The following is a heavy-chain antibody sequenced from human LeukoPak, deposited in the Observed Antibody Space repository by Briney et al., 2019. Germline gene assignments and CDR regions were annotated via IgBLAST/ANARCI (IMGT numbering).Heavy chain of an antibody. CDR2: INPNSGGT. CDR3: ARGSIAAAGTSGTTRWFDP. J-gene: IGHJ5*02. V-gene: IGHV1-2*02. D-gene: IGHD6-13*01. CDR1: GYTFTGYY. Sequence: ASAKVSCKASGYTFTGYYMHWVRQAPGQGLEWMGWINPNSGGTNYAQKFQGRVTMTRDTSISTAYMELSRLRSDDTAVYYCARGSIAAAGTSGTTRWFDPWGQGTLVTVSS.